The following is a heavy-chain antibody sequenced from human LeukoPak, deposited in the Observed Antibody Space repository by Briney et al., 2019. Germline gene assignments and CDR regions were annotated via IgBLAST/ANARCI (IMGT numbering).Heavy chain of an antibody. CDR3: TTVPGWLVDY. D-gene: IGHD6-19*01. CDR2: IKSNTDGGTT. Sequence: GGSLRLSCAASGFTFSNFWISWVRQAPGKGLEWVDRIKSNTDGGTTDYAAPVKGRFTISRDDSKNTLYLQMNSLKTEDTAVYYCTTVPGWLVDYWGQGTLVTVSS. V-gene: IGHV3-15*01. CDR1: GFTFSNFW. J-gene: IGHJ4*02.